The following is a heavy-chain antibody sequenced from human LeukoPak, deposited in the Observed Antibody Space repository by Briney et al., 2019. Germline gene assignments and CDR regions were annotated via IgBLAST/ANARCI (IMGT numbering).Heavy chain of an antibody. CDR3: ARNNGMDV. J-gene: IGHJ6*02. CDR2: VNRDGSET. Sequence: GGSLRLSCAASGFTLSNHWMTWVRQVPGRGPEWVANVNRDGSETYYLDSVKGRFTISKDNAKNSLYLQMNSLRAEDTALYHCARNNGMDVWGQGATVTVSS. CDR1: GFTLSNHW. V-gene: IGHV3-7*03.